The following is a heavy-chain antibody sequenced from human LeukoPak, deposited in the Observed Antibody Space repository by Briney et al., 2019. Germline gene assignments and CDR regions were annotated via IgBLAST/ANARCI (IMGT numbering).Heavy chain of an antibody. CDR1: GFTFSSYG. CDR3: ARPRSTDAFDI. J-gene: IGHJ3*02. CDR2: IWYDGSNK. Sequence: PGRSLRLSCAASGFTFSSYGMHWVRQAPGKGLEWVAVIWYDGSNKYYADSVKGRFIISRDNSKNTLYLQMNSLRAEDTAVYYCARPRSTDAFDIWGQGTMVTVSS. V-gene: IGHV3-33*01.